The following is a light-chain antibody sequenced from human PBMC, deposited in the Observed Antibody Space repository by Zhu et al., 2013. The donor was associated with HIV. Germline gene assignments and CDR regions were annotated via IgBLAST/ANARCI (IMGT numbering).Light chain of an antibody. Sequence: EIVLTQSLGTLSVSPGERATLSCRASQSVDSNLAWYQQKPGQAPRLLIYGPSTRATGVPARFSASGSGTEFTLTISSLQSEDFALYYCQQYNDWPITFGQGHDWRLN. V-gene: IGKV3-15*01. CDR1: QSVDSN. CDR3: QQYNDWPIT. CDR2: GPS. J-gene: IGKJ5*01.